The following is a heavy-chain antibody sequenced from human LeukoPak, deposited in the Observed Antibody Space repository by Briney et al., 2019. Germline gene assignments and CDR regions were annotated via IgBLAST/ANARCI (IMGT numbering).Heavy chain of an antibody. CDR3: ARDEYSSSSRWFDP. J-gene: IGHJ5*02. D-gene: IGHD6-6*01. Sequence: GSLRLSCAASGFTFSSYAMSWVRQAPGKGLEWIGSIYYSGSTYYNPSLKSRVTISVDTSKNQFSLKLSSVTAADTAVYYCARDEYSSSSRWFDPWGQGTLVTVSS. CDR1: GFTFSSYA. V-gene: IGHV4-39*07. CDR2: IYYSGST.